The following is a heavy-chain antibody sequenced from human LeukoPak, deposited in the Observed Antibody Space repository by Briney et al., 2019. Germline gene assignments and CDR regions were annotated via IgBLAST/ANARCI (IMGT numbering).Heavy chain of an antibody. V-gene: IGHV3-21*01. CDR2: ISSSSSYI. J-gene: IGHJ4*02. Sequence: KAGGSLRLSCAASGFTFSSYSMNWVRQAPGKGLEWVSSISSSSSYIYYADSVKGRFTISRDNAKNSLYLQMNSLRAEDTAVYYCASQYCTNGVCYTALFDYWGQGTLVTVSS. CDR1: GFTFSSYS. D-gene: IGHD2-8*01. CDR3: ASQYCTNGVCYTALFDY.